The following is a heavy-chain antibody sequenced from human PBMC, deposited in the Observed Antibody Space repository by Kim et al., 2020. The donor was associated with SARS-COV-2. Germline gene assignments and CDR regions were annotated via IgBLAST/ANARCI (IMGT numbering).Heavy chain of an antibody. V-gene: IGHV5-51*01. J-gene: IGHJ3*02. Sequence: RHSPSVQGQVTISADKSISTAYLQWSSLKASDTAMYYCARHAQASNAFDIWGQGTMVTVSS. CDR3: ARHAQASNAFDI.